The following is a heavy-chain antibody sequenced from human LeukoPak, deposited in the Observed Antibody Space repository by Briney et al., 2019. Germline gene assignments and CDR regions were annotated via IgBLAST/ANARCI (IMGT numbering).Heavy chain of an antibody. CDR3: ARLGSTMVRGVITPIGYYYYGMDV. V-gene: IGHV5-51*01. Sequence: GASLQISCKGSGYSFTSYWIGWVRQLPGKGVEGMGIIYPGDSDTRYSPSFQGQVTISADKSISTAYLQWSSLKASDTAMYYCARLGSTMVRGVITPIGYYYYGMDVWGKGTTVTVSS. CDR2: IYPGDSDT. CDR1: GYSFTSYW. J-gene: IGHJ6*04. D-gene: IGHD3-10*01.